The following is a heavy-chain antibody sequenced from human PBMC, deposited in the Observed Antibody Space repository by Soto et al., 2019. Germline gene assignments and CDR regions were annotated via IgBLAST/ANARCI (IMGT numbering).Heavy chain of an antibody. D-gene: IGHD3-9*01. J-gene: IGHJ3*02. V-gene: IGHV3-33*01. CDR3: ARDPRDGYNFGWSAFDI. CDR2: IWYDGSNK. CDR1: VFTFSSYG. Sequence: QVQLVESGGGVVQPGRSLRLSCAASVFTFSSYGMHWVRQAPGKGLEWVAVIWYDGSNKYYADSVKGRFTISRDNSKNTLYLQMNSLRAEDTAVYYCARDPRDGYNFGWSAFDIWGQGTMVTVSS.